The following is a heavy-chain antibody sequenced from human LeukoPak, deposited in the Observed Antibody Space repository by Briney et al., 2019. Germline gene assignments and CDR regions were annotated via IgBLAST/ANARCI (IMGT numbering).Heavy chain of an antibody. Sequence: SETLSLTCTVSGGSISSYYWSWIRQPPGKGLEWIGYIYYSGSTNYNPSLKSRVTISVDTSKNQFSLKLSSVTAADTAVYYCAGDRGGAPYYPGGYYYYGMDVWGQGTTVTVSS. V-gene: IGHV4-59*01. CDR1: GGSISSYY. CDR2: IYYSGST. D-gene: IGHD1-26*01. CDR3: AGDRGGAPYYPGGYYYYGMDV. J-gene: IGHJ6*02.